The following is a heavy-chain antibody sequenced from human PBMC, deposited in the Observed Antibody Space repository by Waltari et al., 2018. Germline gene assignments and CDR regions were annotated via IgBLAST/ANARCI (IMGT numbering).Heavy chain of an antibody. J-gene: IGHJ5*02. CDR1: GGSISTSSHY. Sequence: QLQLQESGPGLVKSSETLSLTCTVSGGSISTSSHYWGWLRQPPGQGLEWIGNIYYSGSTYENRSFKSEVNISVDTSKNQLSRKGSEVTAADTAVYFCARTISGIAAAGTRGGFDPWGQGTPVTVSS. D-gene: IGHD6-13*01. V-gene: IGHV4-39*01. CDR3: ARTISGIAAAGTRGGFDP. CDR2: IYYSGST.